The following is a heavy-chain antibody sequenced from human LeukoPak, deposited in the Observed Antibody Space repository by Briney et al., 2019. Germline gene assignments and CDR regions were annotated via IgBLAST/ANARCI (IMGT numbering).Heavy chain of an antibody. V-gene: IGHV3-11*04. CDR2: ISSSGSTI. D-gene: IGHD3-10*01. J-gene: IGHJ6*03. Sequence: PGGSLRLSCAASGFTFSVYYMSWIRQAPGKGLEWVSYISSSGSTIYYADSVKGRFTISRDNAKNSLYLQMNSLRAEDTAVYYCRITMVRGSNYYYYMDVWGKGTTVTVSS. CDR1: GFTFSVYY. CDR3: RITMVRGSNYYYYMDV.